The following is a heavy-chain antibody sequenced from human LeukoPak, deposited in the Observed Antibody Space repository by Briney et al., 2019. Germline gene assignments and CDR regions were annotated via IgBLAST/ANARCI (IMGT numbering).Heavy chain of an antibody. CDR1: GFTFSSYA. V-gene: IGHV3-30-3*01. CDR3: ARESGAAAGTGFDY. Sequence: GRSLRLSCAASGFTFSSYAMHWVRQAPGKGLEWVAVISYGGSNKYYADSVKGRFTISRDNSKNTLYLQMNSLRAEDTAVYYCARESGAAAGTGFDYWGQGTLVTVSS. D-gene: IGHD6-13*01. CDR2: ISYGGSNK. J-gene: IGHJ4*02.